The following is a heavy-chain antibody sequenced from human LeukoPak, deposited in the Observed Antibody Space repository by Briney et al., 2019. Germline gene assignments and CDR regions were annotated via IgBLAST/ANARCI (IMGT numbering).Heavy chain of an antibody. CDR1: GFTFSSYA. CDR3: AKDWSQVRQLVIGQFDY. J-gene: IGHJ4*02. V-gene: IGHV3-23*01. Sequence: PGGSLRLSCAASGFTFSSYAMSWVRQAPGKGLEWVSAISGSGGSTYYADSVKGRFTISRDNSKNTLYLQMNSLRAEDTAVYYCAKDWSQVRQLVIGQFDYWGQGTLVTVSS. D-gene: IGHD6-6*01. CDR2: ISGSGGST.